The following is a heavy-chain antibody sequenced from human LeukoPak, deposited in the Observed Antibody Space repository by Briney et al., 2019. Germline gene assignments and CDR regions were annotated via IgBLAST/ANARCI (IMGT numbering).Heavy chain of an antibody. CDR2: IWYDGSNK. J-gene: IGHJ3*02. D-gene: IGHD1-26*01. Sequence: PGRSLRLSCVASGFTFSSYGMHWVRQAPGKGLEWVAVIWYDGSNKYYADSVKGRFTISRDNSKNTLYLQMNSLRAEDTAVYYCAKDSTGGIGAFDIWGQGTMVTVSS. CDR3: AKDSTGGIGAFDI. CDR1: GFTFSSYG. V-gene: IGHV3-33*06.